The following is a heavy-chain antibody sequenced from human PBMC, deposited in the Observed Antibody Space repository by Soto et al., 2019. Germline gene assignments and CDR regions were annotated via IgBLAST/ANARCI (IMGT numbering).Heavy chain of an antibody. CDR2: INPNSGGT. CDR3: ARGTPAWAAAGHYWFDP. CDR1: GYTFTGYY. V-gene: IGHV1-2*02. J-gene: IGHJ5*02. Sequence: GASMKVSCKAVGYTFTGYYMHWVRQAPGQGLEWMGWINPNSGGTNYAQKFQGRVTMTRDTSISTAYMELSRLRFDDTAVYYCARGTPAWAAAGHYWFDPWGQGTLVTVSS. D-gene: IGHD6-13*01.